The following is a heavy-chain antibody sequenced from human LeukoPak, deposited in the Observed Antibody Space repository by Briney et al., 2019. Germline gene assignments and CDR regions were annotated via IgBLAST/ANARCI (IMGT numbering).Heavy chain of an antibody. CDR3: SSNILTGYYPYFFGY. J-gene: IGHJ4*01. Sequence: GGSLSLSCAASGFTFSSYAMNWVRQAPGKGLEWVSAISDNGGNTYYADSVKGRFTISRDNSKNMLYLQMSSLRAEDTAVYYRSSNILTGYYPYFFGYWGHGTMVTV. CDR2: ISDNGGNT. V-gene: IGHV3-23*01. CDR1: GFTFSSYA. D-gene: IGHD3-9*01.